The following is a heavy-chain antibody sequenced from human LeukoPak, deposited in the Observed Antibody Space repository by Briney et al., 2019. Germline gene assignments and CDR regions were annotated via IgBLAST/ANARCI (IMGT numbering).Heavy chain of an antibody. Sequence: SETLSLTCTVSGGSISSGGYYWSWIRQPPGKGLEWIGEINHSGSTNYNPSLKSRVTISVDMSKNQFSLKLSSVTAADTAVYYCARVGGTNYYYYGMDVWGQGTTVTVSS. J-gene: IGHJ6*02. CDR1: GGSISSGGYY. V-gene: IGHV4-39*07. D-gene: IGHD1-1*01. CDR3: ARVGGTNYYYYGMDV. CDR2: INHSGST.